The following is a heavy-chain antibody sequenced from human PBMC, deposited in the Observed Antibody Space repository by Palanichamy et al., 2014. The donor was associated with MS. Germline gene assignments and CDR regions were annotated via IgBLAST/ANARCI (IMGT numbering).Heavy chain of an antibody. CDR2: IHYSGST. V-gene: IGHV4-39*01. CDR1: GGSISSNSYY. D-gene: IGHD2-15*01. J-gene: IGHJ4*02. Sequence: QLQLQESGPGLVKPSETLSLTCAVSGGSISSNSYYWGWIRQPPGKGLEWIGNIHYSGSTYYNPSLKSRVTISVDTSKNQFSLKVTSVTAADTAVYYCARQRRYCSGGTCYLWGQGTLVTVSS. CDR3: ARQRRYCSGGTCYL.